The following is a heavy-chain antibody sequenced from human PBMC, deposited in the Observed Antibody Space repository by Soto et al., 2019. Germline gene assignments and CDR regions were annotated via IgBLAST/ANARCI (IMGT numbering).Heavy chain of an antibody. CDR2: TYYRSKWYN. CDR3: ARQTFPQMLMGTSPFDI. D-gene: IGHD2-8*01. J-gene: IGHJ3*02. V-gene: IGHV6-1*01. CDR1: GDSVSSNSAA. Sequence: TLSLTCAISGDSVSSNSAAWNWIRQSPSRGLEWLGRTYYRSKWYNDYAVSVKGRITINPDTSKNQFSLQLNSVTPEDTAMYYCARQTFPQMLMGTSPFDIWGQGTMVTVSS.